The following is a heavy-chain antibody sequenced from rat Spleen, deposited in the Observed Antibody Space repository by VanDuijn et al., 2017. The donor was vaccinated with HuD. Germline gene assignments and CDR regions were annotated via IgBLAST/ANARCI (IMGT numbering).Heavy chain of an antibody. CDR1: GFTFSDYN. J-gene: IGHJ4*01. CDR2: IIYDGSRT. CDR3: ATSPYSSYIYGVMDA. Sequence: EVQLVESGGGLVQPGRSLKLSCAASGFTFSDYNMAWVRQAPKKGLEWVATIIYDGSRTYYRDSVKGRFTISRDNAKSTLYLQMDSLRSEDTATYYCATSPYSSYIYGVMDAWGQGASVTVSS. D-gene: IGHD1-2*01. V-gene: IGHV5S10*01.